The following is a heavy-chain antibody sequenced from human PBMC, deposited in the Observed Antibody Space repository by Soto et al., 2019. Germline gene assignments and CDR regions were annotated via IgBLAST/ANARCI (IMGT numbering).Heavy chain of an antibody. D-gene: IGHD3-9*01. J-gene: IGHJ5*02. V-gene: IGHV1-18*01. CDR3: ARGRAILTGSNWFDP. CDR2: ISAYNGNT. Sequence: GASVKVSCKASGYTFTSYGISRVRQAPGQGLEWMGWISAYNGNTNYAQKLQGRVTMTTDTSTSTAYMELRSLRSDDTAVYYCARGRAILTGSNWFDPWGQGTLVTVSS. CDR1: GYTFTSYG.